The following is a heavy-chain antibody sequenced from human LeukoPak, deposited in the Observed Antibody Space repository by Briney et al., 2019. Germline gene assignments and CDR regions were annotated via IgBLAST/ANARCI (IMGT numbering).Heavy chain of an antibody. CDR3: ARKRGLLLFDY. D-gene: IGHD2-15*01. CDR2: INWNGGST. J-gene: IGHJ4*02. V-gene: IGHV3-20*04. Sequence: GRSLRLSCAASGFTFDDYGMSWVRQAPGKGLEWVSGINWNGGSTGYADSVKGRFTISRDNAKNSLYLQMNSLRAEDTALYYCARKRGLLLFDYWGQGTLVTVSS. CDR1: GFTFDDYG.